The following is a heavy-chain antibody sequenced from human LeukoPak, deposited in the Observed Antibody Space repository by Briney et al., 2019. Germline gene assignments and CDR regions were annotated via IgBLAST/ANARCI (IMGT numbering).Heavy chain of an antibody. CDR1: GGTFSSYA. Sequence: ASVKVSCKASGGTFSSYAISWVRQAPGQGLEWMGGIIPIFGTANYAQKFQGRVTITADESTSTAYMELSSLRSEDTAVYYCARVAGAYYYYGMDVWGKGTTVTVSS. CDR2: IIPIFGTA. CDR3: ARVAGAYYYYGMDV. J-gene: IGHJ6*04. V-gene: IGHV1-69*13.